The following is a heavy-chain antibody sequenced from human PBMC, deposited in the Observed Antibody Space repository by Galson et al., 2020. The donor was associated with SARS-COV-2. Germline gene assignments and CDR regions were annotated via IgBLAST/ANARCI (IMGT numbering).Heavy chain of an antibody. Sequence: GESLKISCKGSGYSFTSYWIGWVRQMPGKGLEWMGIIYPGDSDTRYSPSFQGQVTISADKSISTAYLQWSSLKASDTAMYYCARRKNTGYSYGYSPELYFDYWGQGTLVTVSS. CDR2: IYPGDSDT. CDR3: ARRKNTGYSYGYSPELYFDY. D-gene: IGHD5-18*01. V-gene: IGHV5-51*01. CDR1: GYSFTSYW. J-gene: IGHJ4*02.